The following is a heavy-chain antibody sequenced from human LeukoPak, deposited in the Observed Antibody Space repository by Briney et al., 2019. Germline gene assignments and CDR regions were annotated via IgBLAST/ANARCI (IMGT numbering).Heavy chain of an antibody. J-gene: IGHJ6*03. CDR1: GYTLTELS. V-gene: IGHV1-24*01. CDR3: ARDVAYCSGGSCYYYMDV. D-gene: IGHD2-15*01. Sequence: ASVKVSCKVSGYTLTELSMHWVRQAPGKGLEWMGGFDPEDGETIYAQKFQGRVTMTRDMSTSTVYMELSSLRSEDTAVYYCARDVAYCSGGSCYYYMDVWGKGTTVTVSS. CDR2: FDPEDGET.